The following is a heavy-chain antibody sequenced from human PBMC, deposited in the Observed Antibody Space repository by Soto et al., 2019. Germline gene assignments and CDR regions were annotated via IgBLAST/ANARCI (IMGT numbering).Heavy chain of an antibody. CDR3: ARGLIVGATDFDY. J-gene: IGHJ4*02. CDR1: RYTFTRYY. V-gene: IGHV1-46*01. D-gene: IGHD1-26*01. CDR2: INPSGSGT. Sequence: ASVNVSCKASRYTFTRYYLHWVRQAAGQGLEWMGIINPSGSGTSYAQKFQGRVTMTRDTSTSTVYMELSSLRAEDTAVYYCARGLIVGATDFDYWGQGTMVTVSS.